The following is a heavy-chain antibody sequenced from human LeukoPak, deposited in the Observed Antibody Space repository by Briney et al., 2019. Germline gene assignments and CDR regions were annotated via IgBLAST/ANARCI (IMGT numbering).Heavy chain of an antibody. CDR1: GFTFSDYY. CDR2: ISGSGKTT. CDR3: ARDGGSYFLSRGNAFDI. Sequence: PGGSLRLSCAASGFTFSDYYMNWIRQAPGKGLEWLSYISGSGKTTHYADSVKGRFTISRDNAKNSLYLQMNSLRAEDTAVYYCARDGGSYFLSRGNAFDIWGQGTMVTVSS. J-gene: IGHJ3*02. V-gene: IGHV3-11*04. D-gene: IGHD1-26*01.